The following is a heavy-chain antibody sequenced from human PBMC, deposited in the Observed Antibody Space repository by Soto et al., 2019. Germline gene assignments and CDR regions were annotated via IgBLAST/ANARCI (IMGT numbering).Heavy chain of an antibody. CDR2: MNPNRGNG. V-gene: IGHV1-8*01. D-gene: IGHD1-1*01. J-gene: IGHJ5*02. CDR1: GYAFSNND. Sequence: QVQLVQSGAEVKKPGASVKVSCQASGYAFSNNDISWVRQGTGQGLEWMGWMNPNRGNGGYAQKFHGRVTIALAIFTGSAYMEPRTLTTAASPIYYCARMETSGTLNWFARLGQG. CDR3: ARMETSGTLNWFAR.